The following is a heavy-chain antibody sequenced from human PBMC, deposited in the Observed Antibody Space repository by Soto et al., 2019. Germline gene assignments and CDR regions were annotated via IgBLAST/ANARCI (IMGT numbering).Heavy chain of an antibody. J-gene: IGHJ5*02. D-gene: IGHD3-3*01. CDR2: IYYSGST. Sequence: SETLSLTCTVSGGSISSSSYYWGWIRQPPGKGLEWIGSIYYSGSTYYNPSLKSRVTISVDTSKNQFSLKLSSVTAADTAVYYCARPTNYYDFWSGPIVNHWFDPWGQGTLVTVSS. CDR1: GGSISSSSYY. V-gene: IGHV4-39*01. CDR3: ARPTNYYDFWSGPIVNHWFDP.